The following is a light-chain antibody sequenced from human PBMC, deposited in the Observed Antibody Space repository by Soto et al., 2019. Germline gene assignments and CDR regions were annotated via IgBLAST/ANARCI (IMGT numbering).Light chain of an antibody. J-gene: IGKJ1*01. Sequence: EIFFTQPPGSLSLSLGDSAPLFCRASEGVASNYLAWYQQKTDRAHSLLIYTASTRATDIPDRFSGSGSGTDFTLTISRLEPEDVAVYYCQQYGSPPWAFGQGPRWIS. CDR2: TAS. V-gene: IGKV3-20*01. CDR1: EGVASNY. CDR3: QQYGSPPWA.